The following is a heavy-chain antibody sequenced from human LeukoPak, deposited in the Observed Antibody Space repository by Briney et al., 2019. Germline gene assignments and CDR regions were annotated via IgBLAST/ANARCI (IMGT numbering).Heavy chain of an antibody. V-gene: IGHV3-15*01. CDR3: TTVYGYCSSTSCSGG. Sequence: PGGSLRLSCAASGFTFSNAWMSWVRQAPGKGLEWAGRIKSKTDGATTDYAAPVKGRFSISRDDSKNTLYLQMNSLKTEDTAVYHCTTVYGYCSSTSCSGGWGQGTLVTVSS. J-gene: IGHJ4*02. CDR1: GFTFSNAW. CDR2: IKSKTDGATT. D-gene: IGHD2-2*01.